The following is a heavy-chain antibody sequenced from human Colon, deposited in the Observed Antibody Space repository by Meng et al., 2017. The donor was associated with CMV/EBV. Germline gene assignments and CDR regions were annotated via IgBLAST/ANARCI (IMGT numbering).Heavy chain of an antibody. CDR3: ARRVGRSHDYSNYFDF. D-gene: IGHD4-11*01. J-gene: IGHJ4*02. V-gene: IGHV3-21*01. Sequence: GESLKISCAASGFTFSTYNMNWVRQAPGKGLEWVSSIVSDTYTYYADSVKGRFTISRDNAKNSLYLQMNSLRTEDTAVYYCARRVGRSHDYSNYFDFWGQGTLVTVSS. CDR1: GFTFSTYN. CDR2: IVSDTYT.